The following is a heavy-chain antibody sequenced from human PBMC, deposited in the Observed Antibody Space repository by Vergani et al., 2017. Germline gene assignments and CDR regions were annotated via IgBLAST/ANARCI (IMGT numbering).Heavy chain of an antibody. CDR3: ARDSHFYSYGD. J-gene: IGHJ4*02. CDR2: IYYSGST. V-gene: IGHV4-31*03. CDR1: GGSISSGGYY. Sequence: QVQLQQWGAGLLKPSQTLSLTCTVSGGSISSGGYYWSWIRQHPGKGLEWIGYIYYSGSTYYNPSLKSRVTISVDTSKNQFSLKLSSVTAADTAVYYCARDSHFYSYGDWGQGTLVTVSS. D-gene: IGHD5-18*01.